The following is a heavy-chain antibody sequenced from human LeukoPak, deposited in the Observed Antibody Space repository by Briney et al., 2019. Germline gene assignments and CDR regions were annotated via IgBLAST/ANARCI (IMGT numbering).Heavy chain of an antibody. CDR3: ARGDTAMVT. CDR1: GFTFSSYA. V-gene: IGHV3-30-3*01. CDR2: ISYDGSNK. D-gene: IGHD5-18*01. Sequence: PGRSLGLSCAASGFTFSSYAMHWVRQAPGKGLEWVAVISYDGSNKYYADSVKGRFTISRDNSKNTLYLQMNSLRAEDTAVYYCARGDTAMVTWGQGTLVTVSS. J-gene: IGHJ5*02.